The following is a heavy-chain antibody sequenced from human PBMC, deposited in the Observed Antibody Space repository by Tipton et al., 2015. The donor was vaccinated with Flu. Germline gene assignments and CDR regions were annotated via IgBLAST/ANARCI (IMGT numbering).Heavy chain of an antibody. CDR1: GGSFSGYH. Sequence: TLSLTRAVYGGSFSGYHWSWIRQPPGKGLEWVGEISHSGSADYHPSLKSRVIISVDTSKNQFSLKLTSLTAADTAVYYCARKVTESSHNSDYIDSWGQGTLVTVSS. CDR3: ARKVTESSHNSDYIDS. J-gene: IGHJ4*02. CDR2: ISHSGSA. V-gene: IGHV4-34*01. D-gene: IGHD1-20*01.